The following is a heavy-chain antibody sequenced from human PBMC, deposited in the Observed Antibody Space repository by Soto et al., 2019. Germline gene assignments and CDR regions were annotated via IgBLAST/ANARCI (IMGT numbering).Heavy chain of an antibody. CDR1: GFTFSSYA. V-gene: IGHV3-30-3*01. CDR3: ARYGGNKVLYYYYYGMDV. J-gene: IGHJ6*02. D-gene: IGHD2-15*01. CDR2: ISYDGSNK. Sequence: PGGSLRLSCAASGFTFSSYAMHWVRQAPGKGLEWVAAISYDGSNKYYADSVKGRFTISRDNSKNTLYLQMNSLRAEDTAVYYCARYGGNKVLYYYYYGMDVWGQGTTVTVSS.